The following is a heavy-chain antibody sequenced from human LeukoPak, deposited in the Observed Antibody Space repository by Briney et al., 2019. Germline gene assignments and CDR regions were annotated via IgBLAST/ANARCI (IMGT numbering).Heavy chain of an antibody. V-gene: IGHV3-11*04. CDR2: IKSSDTST. J-gene: IGHJ5*02. Sequence: GGSLRLSCAASGFSFSDSYMSWIRQAPGQGLEWLSYIKSSDTSTFYADSVKGRFTVSRDNAKNSLYLQMNSLRAEDTAVYYCARGARYSSSWSHFDPWGQGTLVTVSS. CDR3: ARGARYSSSWSHFDP. D-gene: IGHD6-13*01. CDR1: GFSFSDSY.